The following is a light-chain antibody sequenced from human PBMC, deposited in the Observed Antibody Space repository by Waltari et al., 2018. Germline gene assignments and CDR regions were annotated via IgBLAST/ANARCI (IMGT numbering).Light chain of an antibody. Sequence: QSALTQPASVSGSPGQSITISCTGTSSGVGGYNYVSWYQQHPGKAPNLMIYEVSNRPSGVSNRFSGSKSGNTASLTISGLQAEDEADYYCSSYTSSSTLYVFGTGTKVTVL. CDR3: SSYTSSSTLYV. CDR1: SSGVGGYNY. V-gene: IGLV2-14*01. CDR2: EVS. J-gene: IGLJ1*01.